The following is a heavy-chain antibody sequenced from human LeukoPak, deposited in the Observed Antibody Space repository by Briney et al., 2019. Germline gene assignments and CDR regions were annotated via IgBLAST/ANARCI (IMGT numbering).Heavy chain of an antibody. CDR1: GYTFTGYY. J-gene: IGHJ6*02. D-gene: IGHD3-22*01. CDR2: INPNSGST. V-gene: IGHV1-2*02. Sequence: ASVKVSCKASGYTFTGYYMHWVRQAPGQGLEWMGWINPNSGSTNYAQKFQGRVTMTRDTSISTAYMELSRLRSDDTAVYYCARAATYYYDSSGSYGMDVWGQGTTVTVSS. CDR3: ARAATYYYDSSGSYGMDV.